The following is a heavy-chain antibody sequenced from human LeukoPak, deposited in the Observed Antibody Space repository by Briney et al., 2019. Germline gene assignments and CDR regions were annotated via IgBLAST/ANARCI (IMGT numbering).Heavy chain of an antibody. Sequence: GGSLRLSCAASGFTFSSSWMHWVRQVPGKGLMWVSRIHGDGSRIKYADSVKGRFTISRDNSKNTLYLQMNSLRAEDAAVYYCAKDSGTCCWYFDLWGRGTLVTVSA. CDR2: IHGDGSRI. V-gene: IGHV3-74*01. CDR1: GFTFSSSW. D-gene: IGHD1-26*01. J-gene: IGHJ2*01. CDR3: AKDSGTCCWYFDL.